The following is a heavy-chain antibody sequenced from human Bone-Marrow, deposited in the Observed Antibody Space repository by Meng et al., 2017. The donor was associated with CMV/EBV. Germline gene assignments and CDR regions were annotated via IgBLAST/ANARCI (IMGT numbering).Heavy chain of an antibody. V-gene: IGHV4-34*01. CDR3: ACGYCSSTSCQEPSQEINWFDP. J-gene: IGHJ5*02. CDR1: GGSFSGYY. CDR2: INHSGST. D-gene: IGHD2-2*01. Sequence: VALQRGGAVLLKPSETLSLTGAVYGGSFSGYYWSWIRQPPGKGLEWIGEINHSGSTNYNPSLKSRVTISVDTSKNQFSLKLSSVTAADTAVYYCACGYCSSTSCQEPSQEINWFDPWGQGTLVTVSS.